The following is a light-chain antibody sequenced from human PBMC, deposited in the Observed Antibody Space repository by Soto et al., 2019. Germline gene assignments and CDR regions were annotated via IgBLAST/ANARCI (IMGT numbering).Light chain of an antibody. J-gene: IGLJ1*01. V-gene: IGLV2-23*02. CDR1: SGDVGGYNL. Sequence: QSVLTQPASVSGSPGQSITIPCTGTSGDVGGYNLVSWYQQHPGKAPKLMIYEVTERPSGVSNRFSGSKSGNTASLTISGLQPDDEADYYCCSYAGNSXVFGTGNKVTVL. CDR2: EVT. CDR3: CSYAGNSXV.